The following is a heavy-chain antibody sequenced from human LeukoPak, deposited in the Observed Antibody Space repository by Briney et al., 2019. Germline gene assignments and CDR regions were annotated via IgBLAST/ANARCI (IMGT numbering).Heavy chain of an antibody. CDR2: IRYDGSNK. J-gene: IGHJ5*02. CDR1: GFTFSSYG. V-gene: IGHV3-30*02. D-gene: IGHD2-15*01. CDR3: GSCSGGSCHSGWFDP. Sequence: PGGSLRLSCAASGFTFSSYGMHWVRQAPGKGLEWVAFIRYDGSNKYYADSVKGRFTISRDNSKNTLYLHVNSLRPEDTAVYYCGSCSGGSCHSGWFDPWGQGTLVTVSS.